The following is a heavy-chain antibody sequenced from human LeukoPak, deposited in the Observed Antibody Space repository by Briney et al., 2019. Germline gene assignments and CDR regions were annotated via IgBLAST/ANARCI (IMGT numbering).Heavy chain of an antibody. V-gene: IGHV3-74*01. CDR2: INSDGSST. J-gene: IGHJ4*02. CDR1: GFSFSSYA. Sequence: GGSLRLSCAASGFSFSSYAMSWVRQAPGKGLVWVSRINSDGSSTSYADSVKGRFTISRDNAKNTPYLQMNSLRAEDTAVYYCARAPQYSSGWYFDYWGQGTLVTVSS. D-gene: IGHD6-19*01. CDR3: ARAPQYSSGWYFDY.